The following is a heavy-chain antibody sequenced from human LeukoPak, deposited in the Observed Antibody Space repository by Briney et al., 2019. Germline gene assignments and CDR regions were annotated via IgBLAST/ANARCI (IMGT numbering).Heavy chain of an antibody. J-gene: IGHJ5*02. CDR2: IKPDGSAQ. CDR1: GFTFSDYY. CDR3: ANGGTYSSGP. Sequence: GGSLRLSCAASGFTFSDYYMSWVRQAPGKGLEWVATIKPDGSAQYYVDSVKGRFTISRDNAKNSLFLQINSLRAEDTAVYYCANGGTYSSGPWGQGTLVTVSS. V-gene: IGHV3-7*01. D-gene: IGHD3-22*01.